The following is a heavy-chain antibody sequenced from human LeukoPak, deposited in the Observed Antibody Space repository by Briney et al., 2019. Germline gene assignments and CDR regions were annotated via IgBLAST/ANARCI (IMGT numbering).Heavy chain of an antibody. Sequence: PSETLSLTCAVYGGSFSNYYWSWIRQPPGEGLEWIGEINHSGSTNHNPSLKSRVTISIDMSKNQFSLKLSSVTAADTAVYYCARTAAAGIHFDYWGQGTLVTVSS. CDR3: ARTAAAGIHFDY. J-gene: IGHJ4*02. D-gene: IGHD6-13*01. V-gene: IGHV4-34*01. CDR2: INHSGST. CDR1: GGSFSNYY.